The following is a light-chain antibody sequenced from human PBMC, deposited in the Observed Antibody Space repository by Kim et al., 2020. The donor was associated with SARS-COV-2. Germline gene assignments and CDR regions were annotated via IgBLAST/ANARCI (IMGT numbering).Light chain of an antibody. J-gene: IGKJ4*01. CDR2: AAS. CDR3: QQLNSYPLT. V-gene: IGKV1-9*01. CDR1: QGISSY. Sequence: SAVGDRVTITCRASQGISSYLAWYQQKPGKAPKLLIYAASTLRSGVPSRFSSSGSGTDFTLTISGMQHEDFATYSCQQLNSYPLTFGGGTKVDIK.